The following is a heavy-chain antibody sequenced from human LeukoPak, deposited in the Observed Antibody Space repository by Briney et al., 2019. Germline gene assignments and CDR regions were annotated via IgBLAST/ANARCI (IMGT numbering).Heavy chain of an antibody. CDR2: IYYSGST. D-gene: IGHD4-17*01. CDR3: ARHISDYGENYFDY. J-gene: IGHJ4*02. V-gene: IGHV4-59*08. CDR1: GGSISSYY. Sequence: SETLSLTCTVSGGSISSYYWSWIRQPPGKGLEWIGYIYYSGSTNYNPSLKSRVTISVDTSKNQFSLKLSSVTAADTAVYYCARHISDYGENYFDYWGQGTLVTVSS.